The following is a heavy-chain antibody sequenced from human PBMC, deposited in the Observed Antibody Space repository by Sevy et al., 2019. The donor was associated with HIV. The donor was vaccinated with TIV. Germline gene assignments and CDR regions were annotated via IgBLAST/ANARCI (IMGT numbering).Heavy chain of an antibody. CDR3: TRVRDDFWIYYGMDV. D-gene: IGHD3-3*01. V-gene: IGHV3-49*03. CDR1: GFTFGDYA. CDR2: IRSKAYGGTT. J-gene: IGHJ6*02. Sequence: GGSLRLSCTASGFTFGDYAMSWFRRAPGKGLEWVGFIRSKAYGGTTEYAASVKGRFTISRDDSKSIAYLQMNSLKTEDTAVYYCTRVRDDFWIYYGMDVWGQGTTVTVSS.